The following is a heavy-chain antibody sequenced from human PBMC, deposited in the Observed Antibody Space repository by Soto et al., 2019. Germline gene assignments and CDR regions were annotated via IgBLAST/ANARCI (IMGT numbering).Heavy chain of an antibody. CDR1: GFTFSSYG. CDR3: ARESIVGATTFDY. CDR2: IWYDGSNK. J-gene: IGHJ4*02. D-gene: IGHD1-26*01. Sequence: PVGSLRLSCAASGFTFSSYGMHWVRQAPGKGLEWVAIIWYDGSNKYYADSVKGRFTISRDNSKNTLYLQMNSLRAEDTAVYYCARESIVGATTFDYWGQGTLVTVSS. V-gene: IGHV3-33*01.